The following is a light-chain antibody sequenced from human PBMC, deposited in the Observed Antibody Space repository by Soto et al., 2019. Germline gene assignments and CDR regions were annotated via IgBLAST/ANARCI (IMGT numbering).Light chain of an antibody. Sequence: IVLTQSPGTLSLSPGERATLSCSASQSVSSSYLAWYQQKPGQAPRLLIYGASSRATGIPAGFSGSGSGTEFALTISSLESEDYAVYYCQQCNNWPRTFGQGTKVDI. CDR3: QQCNNWPRT. V-gene: IGKV3-15*01. CDR2: GAS. J-gene: IGKJ1*01. CDR1: QSVSSSY.